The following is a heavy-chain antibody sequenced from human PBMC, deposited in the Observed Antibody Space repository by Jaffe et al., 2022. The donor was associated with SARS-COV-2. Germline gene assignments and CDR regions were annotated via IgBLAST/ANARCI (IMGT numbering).Heavy chain of an antibody. D-gene: IGHD3-10*01. J-gene: IGHJ4*02. V-gene: IGHV3-33*01. CDR3: ARGGEVLWFGENPFDY. CDR2: IWYDGSNK. Sequence: QVQLVESGGGVVQPGRSLRLSCAASGFTFSSYGMHWVRQAPGKGLEWVAVIWYDGSNKYYADSVKGRFTISRDNSKNTLYLQMNSLRAEDTAVYYCARGGEVLWFGENPFDYWGQGTLVTVSS. CDR1: GFTFSSYG.